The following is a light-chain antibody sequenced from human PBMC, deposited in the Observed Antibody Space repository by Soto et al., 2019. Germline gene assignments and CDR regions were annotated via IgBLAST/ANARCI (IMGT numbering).Light chain of an antibody. CDR2: DTT. CDR1: TGAVTNGHY. V-gene: IGLV7-46*01. CDR3: LLYYNGHYV. J-gene: IGLJ1*01. Sequence: QAVVTQEPSLTVSPGGTVTLTCGSSTGAVTNGHYPYWFQQKPGQAPRTLIYDTTNRHSWTPARFSGSLLGGKAALTLSGAQPEDEAEYYRLLYYNGHYVFGTGTKVTVL.